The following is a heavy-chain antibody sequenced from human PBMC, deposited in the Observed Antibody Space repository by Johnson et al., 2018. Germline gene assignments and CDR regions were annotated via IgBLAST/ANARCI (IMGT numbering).Heavy chain of an antibody. V-gene: IGHV3-13*01. CDR3: ARVDGPYGSGVLEV. CDR1: GFTFRSYD. Sequence: VQLVQSGGGLVQPGGSLRLSCAASGFTFRSYDMHWVRQVTGKGLEWVSGIGIDGASYYAASVKGRFTISRGNARDSFVLQMDSLRVGDTARYYCARVDGPYGSGVLEVWGQGTMVTGSS. CDR2: IGIDGAS. D-gene: IGHD1-1*01. J-gene: IGHJ3*01.